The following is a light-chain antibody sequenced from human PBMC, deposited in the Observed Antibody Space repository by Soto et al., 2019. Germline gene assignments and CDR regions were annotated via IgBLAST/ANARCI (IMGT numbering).Light chain of an antibody. CDR2: DVS. CDR3: DSYTSITFTV. J-gene: IGLJ1*01. CDR1: GSDVGGYRY. V-gene: IGLV2-14*01. Sequence: QSVLTQPASVSGSPGQSITISCTGTGSDVGGYRYVSWYQQHPGKAPKLMIYDVSNRPSGVSDRFSGSKSGNTASLTISGLQSEYEVIYRGDSYTSITFTVFGPGPKSTI.